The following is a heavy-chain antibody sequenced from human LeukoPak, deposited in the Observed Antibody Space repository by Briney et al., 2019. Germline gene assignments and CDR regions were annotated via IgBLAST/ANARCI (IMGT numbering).Heavy chain of an antibody. Sequence: ASVKVSCKASGYTFTSYDINWVRQAPGQGLEWMGIINPSGGSTSYAQKFQGRVTMTRDMSTSTDYMELSSLRSEDTAVYYCARDNSVEDTAWWFDPWGQGTLVTVSS. CDR1: GYTFTSYD. V-gene: IGHV1-46*01. D-gene: IGHD4-23*01. CDR3: ARDNSVEDTAWWFDP. CDR2: INPSGGST. J-gene: IGHJ5*02.